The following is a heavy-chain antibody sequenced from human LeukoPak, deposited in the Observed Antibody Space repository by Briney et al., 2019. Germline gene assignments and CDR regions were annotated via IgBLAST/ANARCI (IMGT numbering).Heavy chain of an antibody. CDR1: GYSFTSYW. Sequence: GESLKISCKGSGYSFTSYWIGWVRQMPGKGLEWMGIIYPGDSDTRYSPSFQGQVTISADKSISTAYLQWSSLKASDTAMYYCARLSIVVVPTTIVERWFDPWGQGTLVTVSS. D-gene: IGHD2-2*02. CDR3: ARLSIVVVPTTIVERWFDP. V-gene: IGHV5-51*01. CDR2: IYPGDSDT. J-gene: IGHJ5*02.